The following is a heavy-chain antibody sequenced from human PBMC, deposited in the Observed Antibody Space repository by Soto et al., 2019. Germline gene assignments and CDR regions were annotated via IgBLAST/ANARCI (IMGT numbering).Heavy chain of an antibody. Sequence: QVQLVQSGAEVKKPGSSVKVSCKASGGTFSSYAISWVRQAPGQGLEWMGGIIPIFGTANYAQKFQGRVTITADESTSTAYMELSSVRSEDTAVYYCASLLGQGTVFDYYYYGMDVWGQGTTVTVSS. CDR3: ASLLGQGTVFDYYYYGMDV. J-gene: IGHJ6*02. CDR2: IIPIFGTA. D-gene: IGHD3-16*01. V-gene: IGHV1-69*01. CDR1: GGTFSSYA.